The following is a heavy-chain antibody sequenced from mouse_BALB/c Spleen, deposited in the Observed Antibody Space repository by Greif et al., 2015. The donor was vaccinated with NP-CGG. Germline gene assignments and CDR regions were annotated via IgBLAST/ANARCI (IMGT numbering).Heavy chain of an antibody. CDR2: IDPANGNT. J-gene: IGHJ2*01. V-gene: IGHV14-3*02. Sequence: EVHLVESGAELVKPGASVKLSCTASGFNIKDTYMHWVKQRPEQGLEWIGRIDPANGNTKYDPKFQGKATITADTSSNTAYLQLSSPTSEDTAVYYCARKLGRGLYFDYWGQGTTLTVSS. CDR3: ARKLGRGLYFDY. CDR1: GFNIKDTY. D-gene: IGHD4-1*01.